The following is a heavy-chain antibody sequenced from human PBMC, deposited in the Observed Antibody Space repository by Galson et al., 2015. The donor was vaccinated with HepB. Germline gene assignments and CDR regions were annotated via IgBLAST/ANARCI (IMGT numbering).Heavy chain of an antibody. CDR3: ARDHYSYGFSIGDY. CDR1: GFTFSSYA. V-gene: IGHV3-30*04. J-gene: IGHJ4*02. D-gene: IGHD5-18*01. CDR2: ISYDGSNK. Sequence: SLRLSCAASGFTFSSYAMHWVRQAPGKGLEWVAVISYDGSNKYYADSVKGRFTISRDNSKNTLYLQMNSLRAEDTAVYYCARDHYSYGFSIGDYWGPGTLVTVSS.